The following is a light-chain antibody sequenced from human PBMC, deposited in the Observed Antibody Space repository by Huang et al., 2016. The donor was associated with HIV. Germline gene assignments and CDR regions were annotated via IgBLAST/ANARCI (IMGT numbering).Light chain of an antibody. CDR3: QQYHEWPRT. CDR1: QGIGNS. CDR2: EAS. V-gene: IGKV3-15*01. J-gene: IGKJ2*01. Sequence: ERVLTQSPGTLSVSPGERATLSCRTSQGIGNSLAWYQLRPGQAPRLLIYEASIRASNIPARFSGGGSGIDFTLTISGLQSEDSAIYYCQQYHEWPRTFGQGTKVEIK.